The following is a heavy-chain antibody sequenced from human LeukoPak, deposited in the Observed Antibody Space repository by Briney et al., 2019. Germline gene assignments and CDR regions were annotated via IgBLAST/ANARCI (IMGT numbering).Heavy chain of an antibody. CDR2: ISHSGST. D-gene: IGHD3-10*01. CDR1: GGSFSGYY. V-gene: IGHV4-34*01. CDR3: ARGGFGELLLFDY. J-gene: IGHJ4*02. Sequence: SETLSLTCAVYGGSFSGYYWSWIRQPPGKGLEWIGEISHSGSTNYNPSLKSRVTISVDTSKNQFSLKLSSVTAADTAVYYCARGGFGELLLFDYWGQGTLVTVSS.